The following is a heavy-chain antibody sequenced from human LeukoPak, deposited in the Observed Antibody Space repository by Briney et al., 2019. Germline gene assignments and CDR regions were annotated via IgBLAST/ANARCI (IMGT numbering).Heavy chain of an antibody. D-gene: IGHD5-18*01. V-gene: IGHV3-48*01. J-gene: IGHJ4*02. Sequence: GGSLRLSCAASGFTFSSYSMNWVRQAPGKGLEWVSYISSSSSTIYYADSVKGRFTISRDDAKNSLYLQMNSLRAEDTAVYYCARDLHSYGYWGQGTLVTVSS. CDR3: ARDLHSYGY. CDR1: GFTFSSYS. CDR2: ISSSSSTI.